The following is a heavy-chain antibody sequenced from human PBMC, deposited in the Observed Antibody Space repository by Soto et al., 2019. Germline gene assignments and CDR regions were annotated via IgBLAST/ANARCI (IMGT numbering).Heavy chain of an antibody. D-gene: IGHD6-19*01. CDR3: AKSGSSGWYGWFDP. CDR2: IYWNDDK. CDR1: GFSLRTSGVG. V-gene: IGHV2-5*01. J-gene: IGHJ5*02. Sequence: SGPTLVNPTQTLTLTCIFSGFSLRTSGVGVGWIRQPPGKALEWLGFIYWNDDKRYSPSLKSRLTITKDTSKNQVVLTMKNMDPVDTATYYCAKSGSSGWYGWFDPWGQGNLVTVSS.